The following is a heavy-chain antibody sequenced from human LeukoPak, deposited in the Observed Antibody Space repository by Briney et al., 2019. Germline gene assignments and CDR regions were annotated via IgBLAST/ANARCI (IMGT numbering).Heavy chain of an antibody. CDR2: IRSKANSSAT. D-gene: IGHD2-15*01. Sequence: GGSLRLSCAASGFTFSGSAMHWVRQASGKGLEWVGRIRSKANSSATAYAASVKGRLTISRDDSKNTAYLQMNSLKTEDTAVYYCTRYCSGGSCYSEDAFDIWGQGTMVTVSS. CDR1: GFTFSGSA. V-gene: IGHV3-73*01. J-gene: IGHJ3*02. CDR3: TRYCSGGSCYSEDAFDI.